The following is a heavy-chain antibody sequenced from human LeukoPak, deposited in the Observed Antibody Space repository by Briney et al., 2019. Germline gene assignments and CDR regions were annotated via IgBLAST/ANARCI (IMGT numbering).Heavy chain of an antibody. V-gene: IGHV1-2*02. Sequence: AGVRVSCKCSGYTFTDYFMHWVRQAPVQGLEWMAWINPNGGGTKYAQKFQGRVTVTRDMSISTAYMELGSLTSDDTAVYYCARVHELTGLLYWGPGTLVTVSS. J-gene: IGHJ4*02. CDR3: ARVHELTGLLY. CDR2: INPNGGGT. CDR1: GYTFTDYF. D-gene: IGHD1-14*01.